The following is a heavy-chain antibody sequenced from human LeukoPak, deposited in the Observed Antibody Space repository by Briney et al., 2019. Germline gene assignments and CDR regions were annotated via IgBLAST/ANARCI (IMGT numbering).Heavy chain of an antibody. CDR1: GFTFSSYW. D-gene: IGHD6-13*01. CDR2: IKQDGSEK. V-gene: IGHV3-7*01. CDR3: ARDLDSGAAAHRGGFDY. Sequence: GGSLRLSCAASGFTFSSYWMSWVRQAPGKGLEWVANIKQDGSEKYYVDSVKGRFTISRDNAKNSLYLQMNSPRAEDTAVYYCARDLDSGAAAHRGGFDYWGQGTLVTVSS. J-gene: IGHJ4*02.